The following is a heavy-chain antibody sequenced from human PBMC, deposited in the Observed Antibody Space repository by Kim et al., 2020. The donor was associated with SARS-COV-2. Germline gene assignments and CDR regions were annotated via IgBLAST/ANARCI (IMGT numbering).Heavy chain of an antibody. J-gene: IGHJ5*02. CDR3: ARSPRGHNWFDP. CDR1: GGSFSGYY. Sequence: SETLSLTCAVYGGSFSGYYWSWIRQPPGKGLEWIGEINHSGSTNYNPSLKSRVTISVDTSKNQFSLKLSSVTAADTAVYYCARSPRGHNWFDPWGQGTLVTVSS. CDR2: INHSGST. D-gene: IGHD2-15*01. V-gene: IGHV4-34*01.